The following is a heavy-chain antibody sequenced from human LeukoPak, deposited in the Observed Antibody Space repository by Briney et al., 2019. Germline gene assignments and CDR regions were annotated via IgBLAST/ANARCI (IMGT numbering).Heavy chain of an antibody. Sequence: GGSLRLSCAASGFTFSSYSMNWVRQAPGKGLEWVSSISICCSYIRYAASLNGRFTIPTDNAKNSLYLQLNSLRAEDMAVYYCARGYCSSSNCPIDYWGQGTLVTVSS. CDR3: ARGYCSSSNCPIDY. CDR1: GFTFSSYS. CDR2: ISICCSYI. D-gene: IGHD2-2*01. V-gene: IGHV3-21*01. J-gene: IGHJ4*02.